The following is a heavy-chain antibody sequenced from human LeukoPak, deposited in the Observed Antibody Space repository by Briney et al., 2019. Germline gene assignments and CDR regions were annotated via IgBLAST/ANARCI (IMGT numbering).Heavy chain of an antibody. Sequence: GGSLRLSCAASGFTFSSYAMSWVRQVPGKGLEWVSAISGSGGSTYYADSVKGRFTISRDNSKNTLYLQMNSLRAEDTAVYYCAKDGGYYYGSGSAPGYWGQGTLVTVSS. D-gene: IGHD3-10*01. V-gene: IGHV3-23*01. CDR3: AKDGGYYYGSGSAPGY. CDR1: GFTFSSYA. J-gene: IGHJ4*02. CDR2: ISGSGGST.